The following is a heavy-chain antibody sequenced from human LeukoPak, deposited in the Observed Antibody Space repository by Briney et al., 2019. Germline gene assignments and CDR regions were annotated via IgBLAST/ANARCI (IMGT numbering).Heavy chain of an antibody. CDR3: ARVDYGDDPPFDF. CDR1: GGSFSGYY. J-gene: IGHJ4*02. Sequence: SETLSLTCAVYGGSFSGYYWSWIRQPPGKGLEWIGEINHSGSTNYNPSLKSRVTISVDTSKSQFSLKLSSVTAADTAVYYCARVDYGDDPPFDFWGQGTLVTVSS. CDR2: INHSGST. V-gene: IGHV4-34*01. D-gene: IGHD4-17*01.